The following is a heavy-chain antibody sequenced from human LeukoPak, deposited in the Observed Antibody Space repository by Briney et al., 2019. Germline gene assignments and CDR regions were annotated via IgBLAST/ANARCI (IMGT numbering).Heavy chain of an antibody. CDR2: INPNSGGT. J-gene: IGHJ3*02. CDR1: GYTFTGYY. D-gene: IGHD3-22*01. Sequence: GASVKVSCKASGYTFTGYYMHWVRQAPGQGREWMGWINPNSGGTNFAQKFQGRVTMTRDTSISTAYMDLSRLRSDDTAVYYCARDVDHYDSTAKGLVDIWGQGTMVTVSS. CDR3: ARDVDHYDSTAKGLVDI. V-gene: IGHV1-2*02.